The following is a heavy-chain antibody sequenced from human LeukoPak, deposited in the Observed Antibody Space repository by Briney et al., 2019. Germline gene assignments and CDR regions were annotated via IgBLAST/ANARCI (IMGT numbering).Heavy chain of an antibody. CDR3: ARGIVVASIGS. CDR1: GFTFSSYW. J-gene: IGHJ4*02. V-gene: IGHV3-33*08. CDR2: IWFDGINK. D-gene: IGHD2-21*01. Sequence: GGSLRLSCAASGFTFSSYWMSWVRQGPGKGLEWVAGIWFDGINKYYADSVKGRFTISRDNSTNTVYLQMNSLRAEDTAVYHCARGIVVASIGSWGQGTLVTVSS.